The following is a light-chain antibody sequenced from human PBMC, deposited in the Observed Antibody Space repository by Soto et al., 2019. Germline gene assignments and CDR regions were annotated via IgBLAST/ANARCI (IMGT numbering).Light chain of an antibody. J-gene: IGLJ2*01. CDR1: SSNIGSNY. V-gene: IGLV1-47*01. CDR3: AAWDDSLAALV. Sequence: QPVLIQPPSTSETPGQRVTMSCSGSSSNIGSNYVCWYQQLPGMAPKLLLYRNDRRPPGVPDRVSGSKSGTSASLAISGLRSEDEAEYYCAAWDDSLAALVFGGGTKLTVL. CDR2: RND.